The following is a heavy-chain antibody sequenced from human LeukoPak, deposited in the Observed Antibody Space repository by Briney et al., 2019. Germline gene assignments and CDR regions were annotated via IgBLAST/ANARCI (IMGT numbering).Heavy chain of an antibody. D-gene: IGHD3-10*01. V-gene: IGHV2-70*01. Sequence: SGPALVKPRQTLTLTGNFSGFALTTFPMCVSWIRHPPGLALGWLALIDWEDTKFYNPTLKTRLTFTKDTSNNQVVLTVTNIDPVDTGTYYCARMIGDHDTFDVWGPGTMLTVSS. CDR3: ARMIGDHDTFDV. CDR1: GFALTTFPMC. J-gene: IGHJ3*01. CDR2: IDWEDTK.